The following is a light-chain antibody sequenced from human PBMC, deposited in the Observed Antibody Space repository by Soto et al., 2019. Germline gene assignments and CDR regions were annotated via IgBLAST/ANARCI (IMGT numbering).Light chain of an antibody. CDR3: AAWDDSLNGYV. CDR2: SNN. J-gene: IGLJ1*01. Sequence: QSVLTQPPSASGTPGQRVTISCSGSRSSIGSNTVNWYQHLPGSAPKLLIYSNNQRPSGVPDRFSGSKSGTSASLAISGLQSEDEADYYCAAWDDSLNGYVFGTGTKVTVL. V-gene: IGLV1-44*01. CDR1: RSSIGSNT.